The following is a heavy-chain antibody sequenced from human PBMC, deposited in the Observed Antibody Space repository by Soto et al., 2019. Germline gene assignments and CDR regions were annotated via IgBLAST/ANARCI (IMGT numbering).Heavy chain of an antibody. CDR1: GGSISSSSYY. Sequence: TLSLTCTVSGGSISSSSYYWGWIRQPPGKGLEWIGSIYYSGSTYYNPSLKSRVTISVDTSKNQFSLKLSSVTAADTAVYYCARNLGYGDYLVLFFDYWGQGTLVTVSS. CDR2: IYYSGST. V-gene: IGHV4-39*01. CDR3: ARNLGYGDYLVLFFDY. J-gene: IGHJ4*02. D-gene: IGHD4-17*01.